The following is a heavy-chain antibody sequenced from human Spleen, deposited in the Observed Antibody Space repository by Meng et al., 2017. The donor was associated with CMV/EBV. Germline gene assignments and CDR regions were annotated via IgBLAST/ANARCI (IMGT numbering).Heavy chain of an antibody. V-gene: IGHV3-7*01. D-gene: IGHD2-2*02. CDR2: IKQDGSEK. CDR3: ARDRECSSTSCDIGDRYYYYGMDV. J-gene: IGHJ6*02. CDR1: GFTFSSYW. Sequence: GESLKISCGVSGFTFSSYWMSWVRQAPGKGLEWVANIKQDGSEKYYVDSVKGRFTISRDNAKNSLYLQINSLRAEDTAMYYCARDRECSSTSCDIGDRYYYYGMDVWGQGTTVTVSS.